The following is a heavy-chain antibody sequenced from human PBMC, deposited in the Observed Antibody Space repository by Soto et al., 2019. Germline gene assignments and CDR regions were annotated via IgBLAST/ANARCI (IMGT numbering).Heavy chain of an antibody. Sequence: SVKVSCKASGGTFSSYAISWVRRAPGQGLEWMGGIIPIFGTANYAQKFQGRVTITADESTSTAYMELSSLRSEDTAVYYCARDNRDYYGSGSSVRYYYYGMDVWGQGTTVTVSS. CDR1: GGTFSSYA. CDR2: IIPIFGTA. V-gene: IGHV1-69*13. D-gene: IGHD3-10*01. J-gene: IGHJ6*02. CDR3: ARDNRDYYGSGSSVRYYYYGMDV.